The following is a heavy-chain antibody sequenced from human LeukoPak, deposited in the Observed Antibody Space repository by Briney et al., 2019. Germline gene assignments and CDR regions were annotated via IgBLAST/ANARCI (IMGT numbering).Heavy chain of an antibody. D-gene: IGHD2-2*01. V-gene: IGHV4-4*07. CDR1: GGSISSYY. CDR3: ARDVYCSSTSCYYGAHYYYYYMDV. CDR2: IYTSGST. Sequence: KPSETLSLTCTVSGGSISSYYWSWIRQPAGKGLEWIGRIYTSGSTNYNPSLKSRVTMSVDTSKNQFSLKLSSVTAADTAVYYCARDVYCSSTSCYYGAHYYYYYMDVWGKGTTVTVSS. J-gene: IGHJ6*03.